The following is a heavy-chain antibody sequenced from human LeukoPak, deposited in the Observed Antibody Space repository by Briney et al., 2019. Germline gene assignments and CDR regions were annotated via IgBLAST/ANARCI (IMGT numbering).Heavy chain of an antibody. CDR1: GFTFSSYS. J-gene: IGHJ4*02. D-gene: IGHD6-13*01. CDR2: ISSSSYI. Sequence: PGGSLRLSCAASGFTFSSYSMNWVRQAPGKGLEWVSSISSSSYIYYADSVKGRFTISRDNAKNSLYLQMNSLRAEDTAVYYCAREAGIAAAVDYWGQGTLATVSS. CDR3: AREAGIAAAVDY. V-gene: IGHV3-21*01.